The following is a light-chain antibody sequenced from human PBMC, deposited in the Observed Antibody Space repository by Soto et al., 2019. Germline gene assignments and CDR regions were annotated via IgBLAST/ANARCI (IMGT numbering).Light chain of an antibody. Sequence: QSVLTQPPSVSGAPGQRVTISCTGSSSNIGAGYDVHWYQQLLGTAPKLLIYGNSNRPSGVPDRFSGSKSGTSASLAITGLQAEDEADYYCQSYDSSLGASRVFGGGTKLTVL. CDR3: QSYDSSLGASRV. CDR1: SSNIGAGYD. V-gene: IGLV1-40*01. CDR2: GNS. J-gene: IGLJ2*01.